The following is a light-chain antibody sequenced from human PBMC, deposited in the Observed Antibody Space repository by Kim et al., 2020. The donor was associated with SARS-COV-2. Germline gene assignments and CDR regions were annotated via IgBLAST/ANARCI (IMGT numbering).Light chain of an antibody. CDR1: TGPVTNNHY. CDR2: SGT. CDR3: LLYFDSSVV. J-gene: IGLJ2*01. V-gene: IGLV7-43*01. Sequence: QAVVTQEPSLTVSPGGTASLTCTSSTGPVTNNHYPNWFQQKPGQAPLPLVYSGTAKHSWTPARFSVSVLGGKAALTLSDVQPEDEAEYYCLLYFDSSVVFGGGTQLTVL.